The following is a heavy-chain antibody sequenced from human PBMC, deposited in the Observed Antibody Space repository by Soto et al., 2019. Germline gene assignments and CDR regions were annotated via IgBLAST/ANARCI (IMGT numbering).Heavy chain of an antibody. J-gene: IGHJ4*02. CDR1: GYSISSGYY. CDR2: IFHTGNT. Sequence: PSETLSLTCAVSGYSISSGYYWGWIRQPPGKGLEWIGSIFHTGNTCYNPSLKSRVTISVDTSKNQFSLKLTPVTVADTAVYYCARAWPYSDCSYYFDYWGQGTLVTVSS. V-gene: IGHV4-38-2*01. CDR3: ARAWPYSDCSYYFDY. D-gene: IGHD2-21*02.